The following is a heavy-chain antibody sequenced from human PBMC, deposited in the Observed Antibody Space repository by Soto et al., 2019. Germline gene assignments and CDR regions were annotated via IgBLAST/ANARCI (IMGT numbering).Heavy chain of an antibody. CDR3: ARAGGDYLYTYYYYYYGMDV. CDR1: GGSISSYY. Sequence: QVQLQESGPGLVKPSETLSLTCTVSGGSISSYYWSWIRQPAGKGLEWIGRIYTSGSTNYNPSLKSRVTMSVDTSKNQFSLKLSSVTAADTAVYYCARAGGDYLYTYYYYYYGMDVWDQGTTVTVSS. V-gene: IGHV4-4*07. J-gene: IGHJ6*02. D-gene: IGHD4-17*01. CDR2: IYTSGST.